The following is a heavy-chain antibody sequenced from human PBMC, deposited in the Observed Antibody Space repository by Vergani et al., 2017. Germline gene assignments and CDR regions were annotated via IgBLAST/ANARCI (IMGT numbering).Heavy chain of an antibody. CDR1: GFTFSSYW. D-gene: IGHD2-2*01. CDR3: ARDTRTAEQRAFDI. J-gene: IGHJ3*02. CDR2: IKQDGSEK. V-gene: IGHV3-7*01. Sequence: EVQLVESGGGLVQPGGSLRLSCAASGFTFSSYWMSWVRQAPGKGLEWVANIKQDGSEKYYVDSVKSRFTISRDNAKNSLYLQMNSLRAEDTAVYYCARDTRTAEQRAFDIWGQGTMVTVSS.